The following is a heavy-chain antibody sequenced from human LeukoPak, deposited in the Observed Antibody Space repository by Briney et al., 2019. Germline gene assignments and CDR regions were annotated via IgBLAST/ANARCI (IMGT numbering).Heavy chain of an antibody. V-gene: IGHV1-46*01. CDR2: INPSGGST. CDR1: GYTLTELS. J-gene: IGHJ4*02. Sequence: GASVKVSCKVSGYTLTELSMHWVRQAPGQGLEWMGMINPSGGSTTYAQKFQGRVTMTRDTSTSTVYMELSSLRSEDTAVYYCARVPYCSNGICYTHYYCDYWGQGTLVTVSS. D-gene: IGHD2-8*01. CDR3: ARVPYCSNGICYTHYYCDY.